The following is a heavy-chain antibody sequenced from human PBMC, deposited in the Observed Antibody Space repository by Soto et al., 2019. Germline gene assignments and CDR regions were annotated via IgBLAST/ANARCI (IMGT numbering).Heavy chain of an antibody. D-gene: IGHD4-17*01. CDR1: GFTFSSYG. J-gene: IGHJ6*02. Sequence: GGSLRLSCAASGFTFSSYGMHWVRQAPGKGLEWVAVIWYDGSNKYYADSVKGRFTISRDNSKNTLYLQMNSLRAEDTAVYYCARDLTVIPRYYYYCGMDVWGQGTTVTVSS. V-gene: IGHV3-33*01. CDR2: IWYDGSNK. CDR3: ARDLTVIPRYYYYCGMDV.